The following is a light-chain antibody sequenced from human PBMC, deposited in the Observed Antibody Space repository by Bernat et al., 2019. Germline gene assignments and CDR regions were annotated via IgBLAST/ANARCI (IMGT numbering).Light chain of an antibody. CDR1: SSDFGGYNY. V-gene: IGLV2-8*01. CDR3: SSYAGSNNYV. Sequence: QSALTQPPSASGSPGQSVTISCTGTSSDFGGYNYVSCYQHHPGKAPKLMIYEVSKRPSGVPDRFSGSKSGNTASLTVSGLQAEDEADYYCSSYAGSNNYVFGTGTKVTVL. CDR2: EVS. J-gene: IGLJ1*01.